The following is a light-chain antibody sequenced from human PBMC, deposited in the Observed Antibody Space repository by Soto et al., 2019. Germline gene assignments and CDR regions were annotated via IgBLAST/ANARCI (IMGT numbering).Light chain of an antibody. J-gene: IGKJ5*01. Sequence: EIGMTQYPATLSGSPGERATLSCGASQSVSSKLAWYQQQPGQAPRLLIYGASTRATGIPARFSGSGSGTEFTLTISSLKPQDFAVYYCQQYNNWHPITFGQGTRLEIK. V-gene: IGKV3-15*01. CDR3: QQYNNWHPIT. CDR2: GAS. CDR1: QSVSSK.